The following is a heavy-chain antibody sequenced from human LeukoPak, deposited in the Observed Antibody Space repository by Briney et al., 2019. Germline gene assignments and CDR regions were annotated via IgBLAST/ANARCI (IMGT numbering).Heavy chain of an antibody. CDR2: IKQDGSEK. D-gene: IGHD6-19*01. J-gene: IGHJ6*02. V-gene: IGHV3-7*01. CDR1: GFTFSSYW. Sequence: GGSLRLSCAASGFTFSSYWMSWVRQAPGKGLEWVANIKQDGSEKYYVDSVKGRFTISRDNAKNSLYLQMNSLRAEDTAVYYCARAQSSSGWYGYYYYYGMDVWGQGTTVTVSS. CDR3: ARAQSSSGWYGYYYYYGMDV.